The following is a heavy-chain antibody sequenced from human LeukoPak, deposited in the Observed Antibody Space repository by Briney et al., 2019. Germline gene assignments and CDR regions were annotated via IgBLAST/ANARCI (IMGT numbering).Heavy chain of an antibody. CDR1: GGSISSIY. CDR3: ARGPGSDSSFDY. V-gene: IGHV4-59*01. Sequence: PSEALSLTCTVSGGSISSIYWSWIRQPPGKGLEWIGYISYSGSTSYNPSLKSRVTISVDMSKNQLSLKLSSVTAADTAVYYCARGPGSDSSFDYSGQGTLVTVSS. CDR2: ISYSGST. D-gene: IGHD2-21*01. J-gene: IGHJ4*02.